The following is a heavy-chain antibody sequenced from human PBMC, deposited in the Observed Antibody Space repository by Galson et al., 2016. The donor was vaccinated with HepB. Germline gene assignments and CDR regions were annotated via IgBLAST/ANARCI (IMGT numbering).Heavy chain of an antibody. CDR3: ARWPTKGQTNLEGVVRAGMDV. V-gene: IGHV1-46*04. D-gene: IGHD1-1*01. CDR2: INTNTGIT. CDR1: AYSFTDYY. Sequence: SVKVSCKASAYSFTDYYIHWVRQAPGQGLEWMGIINTNTGITSSPQKLQGRVTMTSDTSTNTVYMELSSLTSDDTAVYFCARWPTKGQTNLEGVVRAGMDVWGQWTTVIVSS. J-gene: IGHJ6*02.